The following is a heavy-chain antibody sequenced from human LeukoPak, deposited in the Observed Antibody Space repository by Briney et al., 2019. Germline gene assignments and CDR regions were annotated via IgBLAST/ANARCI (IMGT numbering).Heavy chain of an antibody. D-gene: IGHD1-1*01. CDR1: GFTVSSNY. Sequence: GGSLRLSCAASGFTVSSNYMSWVRQAPGKGLEWVSVIYSGGSTYCADSVKGRFTISRDNSKNTLYLQMNSLRAEDTAVYYCARDPPKEGYPYWGQGTLVTVSS. J-gene: IGHJ4*02. CDR2: IYSGGST. V-gene: IGHV3-53*01. CDR3: ARDPPKEGYPY.